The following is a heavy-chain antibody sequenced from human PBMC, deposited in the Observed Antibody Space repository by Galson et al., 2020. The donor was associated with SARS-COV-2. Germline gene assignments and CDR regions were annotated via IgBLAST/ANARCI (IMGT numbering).Heavy chain of an antibody. CDR2: IWYDGSNK. V-gene: IGHV3-33*01. D-gene: IGHD3-3*01. CDR3: AGDTYFEMGNSMDV. CDR1: GFTFSSYG. J-gene: IGHJ6*02. Sequence: GGSLRLSCAASGFTFSSYGMHWVRQAPGKGLEWVAVIWYDGSNKYYADSVKGRFTISGDNSKNTLYLQLNSLSAEDTAVYYFAGDTYFEMGNSMDVWGQGTTVTVSS.